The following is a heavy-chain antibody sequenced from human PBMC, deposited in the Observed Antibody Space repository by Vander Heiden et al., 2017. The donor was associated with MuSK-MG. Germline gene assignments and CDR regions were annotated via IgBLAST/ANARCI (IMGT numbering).Heavy chain of an antibody. CDR2: ISMSGTTR. J-gene: IGHJ5*02. V-gene: IGHV3-11*01. CDR1: GFSFSDDY. Sequence: QVQLVESGGGLVKPRGSLRLPCAASGFSFSDDYMSGMRQATGKGLEWISNISMSGTTRYYADSVKGRFTISRDNAKNSLYLQRNSLRVEDTAVYYCARLAHDWFDPWGQGTLVTVSS. CDR3: ARLAHDWFDP.